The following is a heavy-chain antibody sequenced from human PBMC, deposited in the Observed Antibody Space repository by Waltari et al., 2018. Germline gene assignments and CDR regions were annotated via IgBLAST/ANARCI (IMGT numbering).Heavy chain of an antibody. D-gene: IGHD3-16*01. CDR2: IMPNSGVT. CDR1: GGTFSSYA. CDR3: ARDEVSGGDLGY. V-gene: IGHV1-2*02. Sequence: QVQLVQSGAEGKKPGSSVKVSCKASGGTFSSYALSWVRQAPGQGLEWMGGIMPNSGVTNDAQKFQGRVTMTRDTSISTAYMELSRLRSDDTAVYYCARDEVSGGDLGYWGQGTLVTVSS. J-gene: IGHJ4*02.